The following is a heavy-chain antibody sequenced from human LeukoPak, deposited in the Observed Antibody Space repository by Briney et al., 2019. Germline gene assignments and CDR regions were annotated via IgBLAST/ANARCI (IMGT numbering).Heavy chain of an antibody. J-gene: IGHJ6*02. D-gene: IGHD3-9*01. CDR1: GFTVSSNY. V-gene: IGHV3-66*01. CDR3: ARDGVGPSLYYNILTGYYKGRDGMDV. CDR2: IYSGGST. Sequence: GGSLRLSCAASGFTVSSNYMSWVRQAPGKGLEWVSVIYSGGSTYYADSVKGRFTISRDNSKNTLYLQMNSLRAEDTAVYYCARDGVGPSLYYNILTGYYKGRDGMDVWGQGTTVTVSS.